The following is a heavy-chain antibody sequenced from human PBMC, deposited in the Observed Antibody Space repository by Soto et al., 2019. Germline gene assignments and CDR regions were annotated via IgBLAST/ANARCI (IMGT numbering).Heavy chain of an antibody. CDR1: GYTFTSYG. J-gene: IGHJ4*02. CDR2: ISAYNGNT. Sequence: GSSVKASCKASGYTFTSYGMSWVRQAPGQGLEWMGWISAYNGNTNYAQKLQGRVTMTTDTSTSTAYMEMRSLRSEDTAVFYCARVYDSSGYYYPWLAYWGQGTVVPVSS. V-gene: IGHV1-18*01. CDR3: ARVYDSSGYYYPWLAY. D-gene: IGHD3-22*01.